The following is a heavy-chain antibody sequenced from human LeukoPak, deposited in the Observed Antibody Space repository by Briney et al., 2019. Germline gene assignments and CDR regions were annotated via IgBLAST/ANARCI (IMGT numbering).Heavy chain of an antibody. V-gene: IGHV1-2*02. CDR2: INPNRWGT. D-gene: IGHD5-18*01. Sequence: ASVKVSCKASVYAYTDYSMHGVRQAPGQGREWMGWINPNRWGTKYTQKFQDGDTKTGDTYISTAYLEQSKLRSDDTAVYSCARDTGRYSYGPHMDVWGKGTTVTVSS. CDR1: VYAYTDYS. CDR3: ARDTGRYSYGPHMDV. J-gene: IGHJ6*03.